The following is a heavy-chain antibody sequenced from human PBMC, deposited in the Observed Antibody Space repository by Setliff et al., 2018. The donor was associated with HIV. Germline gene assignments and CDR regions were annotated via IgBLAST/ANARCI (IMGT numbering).Heavy chain of an antibody. CDR3: AQLLLPLGAYNYET. D-gene: IGHD1-1*01. J-gene: IGHJ5*02. CDR2: IDWDDDK. Sequence: HSQTLTLTCTFSGFSLTTSGMCVTWIRQPPGRALEWLARIDWDDDKYYSTSLKTRLTISRDTSKNQVVLTMTNVDPVDTATYYCAQLLLPLGAYNYETWGQGMLVTVSS. V-gene: IGHV2-70*11. CDR1: GFSLTTSGMC.